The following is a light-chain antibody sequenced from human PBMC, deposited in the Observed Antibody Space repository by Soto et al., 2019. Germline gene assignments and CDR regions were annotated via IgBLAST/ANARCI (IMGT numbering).Light chain of an antibody. CDR1: QSVSSY. Sequence: EIVLTQSPATLSLSPGERATLSCRASQSVSSYLAWYQQKPGQAPRLLIYDAFNRATGIPARFSGSGSGTDFTLTISSLEPEDFAVYYCQQRSNWPKLTFGGGTKVDIK. J-gene: IGKJ4*01. CDR3: QQRSNWPKLT. CDR2: DAF. V-gene: IGKV3-11*01.